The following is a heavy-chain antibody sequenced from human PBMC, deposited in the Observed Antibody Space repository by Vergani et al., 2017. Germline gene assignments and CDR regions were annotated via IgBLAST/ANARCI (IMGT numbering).Heavy chain of an antibody. CDR2: IYYSGST. J-gene: IGHJ6*03. D-gene: IGHD4-17*01. Sequence: QVQLQESGPGLVKPSETLSLTCTVSGGSISSHYWSWIRQPPGKGLEWIGYIYYSGSTNYNPSLKSRVTISVDTSKNQFSLKLSSVTAADTAVYYCARVRTTYYYYYYMDVWGKGP. V-gene: IGHV4-59*11. CDR3: ARVRTTYYYYYYMDV. CDR1: GGSISSHY.